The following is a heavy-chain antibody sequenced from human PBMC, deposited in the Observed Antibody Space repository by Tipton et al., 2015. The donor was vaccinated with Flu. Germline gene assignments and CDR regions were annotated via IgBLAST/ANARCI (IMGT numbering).Heavy chain of an antibody. D-gene: IGHD2-2*01. CDR1: GLTFNNHW. CDR3: AKNAGYCSSSSCYRPFDY. J-gene: IGHJ4*02. Sequence: GSLRLSCAASGLTFNNHWMTWVRQAPGKGLEWVANINQNGRDTYYADSVRGRFTISRDNSKNTLYLQMDSLRAEDTAMYHCAKNAGYCSSSSCYRPFDYWGQGTLVTVSS. CDR2: INQNGRDT. V-gene: IGHV3-7*03.